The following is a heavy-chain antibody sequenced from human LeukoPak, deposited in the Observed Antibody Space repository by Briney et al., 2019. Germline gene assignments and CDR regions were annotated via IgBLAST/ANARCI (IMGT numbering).Heavy chain of an antibody. CDR2: INPNSGGT. D-gene: IGHD6-19*01. CDR3: ARARTLPRGSYSSGWFDAFDI. CDR1: GYTFTGYY. J-gene: IGHJ3*02. V-gene: IGHV1-2*02. Sequence: GASVKASCKASGYTFTGYYMHWVRQAPGQGLEWMGWINPNSGGTNYAQKFQGRVTMTRDTSISTAYMELRSLRSDDTAVYYCARARTLPRGSYSSGWFDAFDIWGQGTMVTVSS.